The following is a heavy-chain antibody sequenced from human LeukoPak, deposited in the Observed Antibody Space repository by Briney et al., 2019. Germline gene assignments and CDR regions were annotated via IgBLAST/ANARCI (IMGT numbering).Heavy chain of an antibody. CDR1: GDSVSRNNIA. CDR3: ARGRDVVVVPAADFDY. V-gene: IGHV6-1*01. CDR2: KYYNSQWFT. D-gene: IGHD2-2*01. Sequence: SQTLSLTCVISGDSVSRNNIAWNWIRQSPSRGLEWLGRKYYNSQWFTDYAVSVRSRITINPDTSKNQFSLQLNSVTPEHTAVYYCARGRDVVVVPAADFDYWGQGILVTVSS. J-gene: IGHJ4*02.